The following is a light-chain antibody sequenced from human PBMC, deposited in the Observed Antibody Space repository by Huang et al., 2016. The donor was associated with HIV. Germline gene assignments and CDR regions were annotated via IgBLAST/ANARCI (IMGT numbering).Light chain of an antibody. J-gene: IGKJ1*01. Sequence: DIQMTQSPPSLSASVGDWVTFTCRANQNITKSLNWYQQKPGKAPKLLIYTASTLESGVPARFSGSGSGSRFTLSIVNLQPEDFATYYCQQSFSVPRTFGRGTTLEMK. CDR1: QNITKS. CDR2: TAS. CDR3: QQSFSVPRT. V-gene: IGKV1-39*01.